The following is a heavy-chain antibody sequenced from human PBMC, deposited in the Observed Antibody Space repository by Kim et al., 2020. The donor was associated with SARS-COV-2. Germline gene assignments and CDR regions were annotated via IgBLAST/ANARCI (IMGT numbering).Heavy chain of an antibody. V-gene: IGHV4-34*01. D-gene: IGHD4-17*01. J-gene: IGHJ4*02. Sequence: SLKSRVTISVDTSKNQFSLKLSSVTAADTAVYYCARSTVTGILASYYFDYWGQGTLSPSPQ. CDR3: ARSTVTGILASYYFDY.